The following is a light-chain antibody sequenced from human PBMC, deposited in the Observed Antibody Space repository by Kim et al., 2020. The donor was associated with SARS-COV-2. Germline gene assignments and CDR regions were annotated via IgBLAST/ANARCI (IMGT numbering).Light chain of an antibody. V-gene: IGLV3-21*04. CDR3: QVWDSSSDHPV. CDR1: NIGSKS. Sequence: ELTQPPSVSVAPGKTARITCGGNNIGSKSVHWNQQKPGQAPVLVIYYDSDRPSGIPERFSGSNSGNTATLTISRVEAGDEADYYCQVWDSSSDHPVFGGGTQLTVL. CDR2: YDS. J-gene: IGLJ3*02.